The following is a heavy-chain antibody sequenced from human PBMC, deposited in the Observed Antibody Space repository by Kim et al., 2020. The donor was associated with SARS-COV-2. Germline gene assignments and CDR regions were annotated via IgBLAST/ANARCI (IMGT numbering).Heavy chain of an antibody. CDR2: T. J-gene: IGHJ4*02. Sequence: TYYNPSLKSRVTISVDTSKNQFSLKLSSGTAADTAVYYCARHRLTGTLDYWGQGTLVTVSS. V-gene: IGHV4-39*01. D-gene: IGHD1-7*01. CDR3: ARHRLTGTLDY.